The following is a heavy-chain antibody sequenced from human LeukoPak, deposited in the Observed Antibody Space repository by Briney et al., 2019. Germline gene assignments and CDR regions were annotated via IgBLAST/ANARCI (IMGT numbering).Heavy chain of an antibody. CDR2: IYPGDSDT. D-gene: IGHD5-18*01. CDR1: GYSFTSYW. Sequence: GESLKISCKGSGYSFTSYWIGWVRQMPGKGLEWMGIIYPGDSDTRYSPSFQGQVTISADKSLSTAYLQWSSLKASDTAMYYCASTDTAMVTPPRTWGQGTLVTVSS. J-gene: IGHJ5*02. CDR3: ASTDTAMVTPPRT. V-gene: IGHV5-51*01.